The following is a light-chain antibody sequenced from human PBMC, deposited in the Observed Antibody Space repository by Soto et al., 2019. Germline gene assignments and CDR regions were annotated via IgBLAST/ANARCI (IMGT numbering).Light chain of an antibody. CDR2: GAS. Sequence: EIVLTQSPGALSLSPGERATLSCGASQSVSSSYLAWYQQKPGQAPRLLIYGASTMATGIPDRFSGSGSGTDFTLTISRLEPEDFAVYYCQQYDSSPRTFGQGTKVEIK. J-gene: IGKJ1*01. V-gene: IGKV3-20*01. CDR3: QQYDSSPRT. CDR1: QSVSSSY.